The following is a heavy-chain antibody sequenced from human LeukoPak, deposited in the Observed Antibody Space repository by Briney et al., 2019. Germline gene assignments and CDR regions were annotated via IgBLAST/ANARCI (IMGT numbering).Heavy chain of an antibody. CDR3: ARWPGFDP. V-gene: IGHV4-34*01. J-gene: IGHJ5*02. CDR1: GGSFSGYY. CDR2: INHSGST. Sequence: PSETLSLTCAVYGGSFSGYYWNWIRQPPGKGLEWIGEINHSGSTNYNPSLKSRVTISVDTSKNQFSLKLSSVTAADTAVYYCARWPGFDPWGQGTLVTVSS.